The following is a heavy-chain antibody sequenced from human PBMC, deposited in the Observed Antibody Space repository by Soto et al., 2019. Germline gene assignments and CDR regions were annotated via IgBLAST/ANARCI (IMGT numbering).Heavy chain of an antibody. V-gene: IGHV3-30-3*01. CDR1: GFTFSSYA. D-gene: IGHD3-9*01. Sequence: QVQLVESGGGVVQPGRSLRLSCAASGFTFSSYAMHWVRQAPGKGLEWVAVISYDGSNKYYADSVKGRFTISRDNSKNTLYLQMISLRAEDTAVYYCARASFNYDILTGYSDYWGQGTLVTVSS. J-gene: IGHJ4*02. CDR3: ARASFNYDILTGYSDY. CDR2: ISYDGSNK.